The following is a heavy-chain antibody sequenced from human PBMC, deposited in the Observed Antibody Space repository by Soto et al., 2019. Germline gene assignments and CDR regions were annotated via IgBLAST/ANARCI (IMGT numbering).Heavy chain of an antibody. CDR2: ISYDGSNK. CDR3: AKDRVESGLGEIDY. D-gene: IGHD3-16*01. J-gene: IGHJ4*02. CDR1: GFSFGNNV. Sequence: GGSLRLSCAASGFSFGNNVMHWVRQAPGKGLEWVAIISYDGSNKYYADSVKGRFTISRDNSKNTLYLQMNSLRVEDTAVYYCAKDRVESGLGEIDYWGQGTLVTVSS. V-gene: IGHV3-30*18.